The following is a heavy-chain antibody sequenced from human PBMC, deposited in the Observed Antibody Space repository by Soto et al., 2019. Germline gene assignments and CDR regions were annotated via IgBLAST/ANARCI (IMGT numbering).Heavy chain of an antibody. J-gene: IGHJ4*02. CDR3: PRRHSGSDY. CDR2: ISDDGKQI. V-gene: IGHV3-30*03. D-gene: IGHD3-10*01. Sequence: HPVGSLRVSCAASGFTFRVYGMHWVRQAPGKGLEWVAVISDDGKQIYYADSVKGRFTISRDNSKNTLYLQMSSLRADDTAVYYCPRRHSGSDYWGQGTLVTVSS. CDR1: GFTFRVYG.